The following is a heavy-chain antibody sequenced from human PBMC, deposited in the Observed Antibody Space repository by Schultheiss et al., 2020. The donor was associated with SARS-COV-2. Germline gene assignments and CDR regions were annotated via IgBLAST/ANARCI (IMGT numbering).Heavy chain of an antibody. CDR3: ARGWIQLWFLPPNDAFDI. CDR2: IWYDGSNK. Sequence: GGSLRLSCAASGFTFSSYGMHWVRQAPGKGLEWVAVIWYDGSNKYYADSVKGRFTISRDNSKNTLYLQMNSLRAEDTAVYYCARGWIQLWFLPPNDAFDIWGQGTMVTVSS. D-gene: IGHD5-18*01. J-gene: IGHJ3*02. V-gene: IGHV3-33*01. CDR1: GFTFSSYG.